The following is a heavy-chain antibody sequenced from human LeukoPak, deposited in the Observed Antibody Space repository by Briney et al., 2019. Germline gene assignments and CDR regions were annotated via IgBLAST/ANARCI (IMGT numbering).Heavy chain of an antibody. CDR3: ARDFRVRRTLDY. Sequence: SETLSLTCTVSGGSISSSSYYWGWIRQPPGKGLEWIGSSYYSGSTYYNPSLKSRVTISVDTSKNQFSLKLSSVTAADTAVYYCARDFRVRRTLDYWGQGTLVTVSS. CDR1: GGSISSSSYY. J-gene: IGHJ4*02. D-gene: IGHD3-10*01. CDR2: SYYSGST. V-gene: IGHV4-39*07.